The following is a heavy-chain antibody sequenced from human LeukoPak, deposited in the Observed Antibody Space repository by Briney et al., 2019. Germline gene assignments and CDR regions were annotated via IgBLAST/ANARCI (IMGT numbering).Heavy chain of an antibody. V-gene: IGHV1-2*02. D-gene: IGHD6-13*01. CDR1: GYTFTGYF. CDR3: ARRSAAGGWFDP. Sequence: GASVKVSCKASGYTFTGYFMHWVRQAPGQGLEWMGWINPNSGGTNYAQKFQGRVTMTGDTSISTAYMELSRLRSDDTAVYYCARRSAAGGWFDPWGQGTLVTVSS. CDR2: INPNSGGT. J-gene: IGHJ5*02.